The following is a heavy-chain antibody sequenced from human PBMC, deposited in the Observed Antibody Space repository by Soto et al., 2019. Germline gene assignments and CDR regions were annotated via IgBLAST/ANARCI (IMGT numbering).Heavy chain of an antibody. J-gene: IGHJ5*02. Sequence: QVQLQQWGAGLLKPSETLSLTCAVYGGSFSGYYWSWIRQPPGKGLEWIGEINHSGSTNYNPSLKRRVTISVDTSKNQFSLKLSSVTAADTAVYYCARVAAIVVVPAATHNWFDPWGQGTLVTVSS. CDR2: INHSGST. V-gene: IGHV4-34*01. CDR1: GGSFSGYY. D-gene: IGHD2-2*01. CDR3: ARVAAIVVVPAATHNWFDP.